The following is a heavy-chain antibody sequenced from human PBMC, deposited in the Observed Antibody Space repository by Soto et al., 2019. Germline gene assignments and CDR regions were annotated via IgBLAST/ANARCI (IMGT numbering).Heavy chain of an antibody. CDR3: AKDRGYSRYFDY. V-gene: IGHV3-23*01. CDR1: GFTFSSYA. J-gene: IGHJ4*02. D-gene: IGHD4-4*01. Sequence: EVQLLESGGGLVQPGGSLRLSCAASGFTFSSYAMSWVRQAPGKGLEWVSAISGSGGSTYYADSVKGRFTISRDNSKHTLYLQMNSLRAEDTAIYYCAKDRGYSRYFDYWGKGTLVTVSS. CDR2: ISGSGGST.